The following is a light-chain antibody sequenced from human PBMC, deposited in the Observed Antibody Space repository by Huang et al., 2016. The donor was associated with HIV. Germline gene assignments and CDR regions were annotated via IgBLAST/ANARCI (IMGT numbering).Light chain of an antibody. CDR3: QQRSNWPPT. Sequence: IVLTQSPATLSLSPGERATPSCRASQSVSSYLAWYQQKPGQAPRLLIYDASNRATGIPARFSGSGSGTEFTLTISSLEPEDFAVYYCQQRSNWPPTFGGGTKVEIK. V-gene: IGKV3-11*01. J-gene: IGKJ4*01. CDR1: QSVSSY. CDR2: DAS.